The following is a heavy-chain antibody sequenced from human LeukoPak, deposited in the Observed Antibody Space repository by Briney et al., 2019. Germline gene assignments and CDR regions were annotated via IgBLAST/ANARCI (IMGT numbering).Heavy chain of an antibody. CDR2: IYFSGST. D-gene: IGHD3-10*01. CDR3: ARRGYYGSGSYHY. J-gene: IGHJ4*02. Sequence: PSETLSLTCTVSGGSISSYYWSWIRQPPGKGLEWIGYIYFSGSTNYNPSLKSRVTISVDTSKNQFSLKLSSVTAADTAVYYCARRGYYGSGSYHYWGQGTLVTVSS. V-gene: IGHV4-59*12. CDR1: GGSISSYY.